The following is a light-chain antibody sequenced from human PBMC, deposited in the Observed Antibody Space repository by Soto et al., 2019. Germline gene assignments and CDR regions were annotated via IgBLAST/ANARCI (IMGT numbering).Light chain of an antibody. J-gene: IGKJ3*01. CDR1: QSVGSK. CDR2: SAS. Sequence: EMVMTQSPATLSVSPGEGATLSCRASQSVGSKLAWYQQKPGQAPRLLISSASTRATGIPASFSGSGSGTEFTLTISSLQSEDFAVYYCQQYSIWPPSFGPGTRVDIK. V-gene: IGKV3-15*01. CDR3: QQYSIWPPS.